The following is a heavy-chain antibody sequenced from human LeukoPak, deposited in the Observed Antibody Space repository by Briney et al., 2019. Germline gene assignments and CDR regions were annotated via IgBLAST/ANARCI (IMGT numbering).Heavy chain of an antibody. CDR2: INHSGST. Sequence: PSETLSLTCSVYGGSFSGYYWSWIRQPPGKGLEWIGEINHSGSTNYNPSLKSRVTISVDRSKNQFSLKLSSVTAADTAVYYCARVGVPAADYSFDYWGQGTLVTVSS. CDR3: ARVGVPAADYSFDY. D-gene: IGHD2-2*01. J-gene: IGHJ4*02. CDR1: GGSFSGYY. V-gene: IGHV4-34*01.